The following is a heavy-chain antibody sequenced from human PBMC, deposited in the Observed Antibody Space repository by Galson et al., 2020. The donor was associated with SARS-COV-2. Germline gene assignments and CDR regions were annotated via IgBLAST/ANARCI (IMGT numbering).Heavy chain of an antibody. CDR2: INHSGST. CDR3: ARGPYCTNGVCYMNGFDP. D-gene: IGHD2-8*01. CDR1: GGSFSGYY. J-gene: IGHJ5*02. Sequence: SETLSLTCAVYGGSFSGYYWSWIRQPPGKGLEWIGEINHSGSTNYNPSLKSRVTISVDTSKNQCSLKLSSVTAADTAVYYCARGPYCTNGVCYMNGFDPWGQGTRVTVSS. V-gene: IGHV4-34*01.